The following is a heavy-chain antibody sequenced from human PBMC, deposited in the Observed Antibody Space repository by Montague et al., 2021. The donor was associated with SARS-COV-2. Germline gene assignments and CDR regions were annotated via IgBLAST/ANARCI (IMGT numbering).Heavy chain of an antibody. V-gene: IGHV3-21*01. CDR1: GFTFSSYS. D-gene: IGHD3-10*01. CDR3: ARDPLDYGLWSSGSYYNAYCYYYDMDV. CDR2: ISSSSSYI. J-gene: IGHJ6*02. Sequence: SLRLSCAASGFTFSSYSMNWVRQAPGKGLEWVSSISSSSSYIYYADSVKGRFTISRDNAKNSLYLQMNSLRAEDTAVYYCARDPLDYGLWSSGSYYNAYCYYYDMDVWGQGTTVTVSS.